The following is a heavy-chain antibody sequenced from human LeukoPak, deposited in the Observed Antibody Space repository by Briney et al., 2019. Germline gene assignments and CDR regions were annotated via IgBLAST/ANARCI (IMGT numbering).Heavy chain of an antibody. D-gene: IGHD4-17*01. CDR1: GFTVTSNY. V-gene: IGHV3-66*01. CDR3: ASKLTSGY. CDR2: IYSGGTT. J-gene: IGHJ4*02. Sequence: PPGGSLRLSCEASGFTVTSNYMSWVRQAPGKGLEWVSVIYSGGTTNYADSVKGRFTVYRDNSKNTLYLQMNSLRAEDTAVYYCASKLTSGYWGQGTLVTVSS.